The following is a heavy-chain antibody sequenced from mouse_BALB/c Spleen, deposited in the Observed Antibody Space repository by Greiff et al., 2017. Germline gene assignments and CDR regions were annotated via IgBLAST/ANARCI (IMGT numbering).Heavy chain of an antibody. V-gene: IGHV10-1*02. CDR3: ARHLYGRGFDY. CDR2: IRSKSNNYAT. D-gene: IGHD1-1*01. CDR1: GFTFNTYA. J-gene: IGHJ2*01. Sequence: EVKLVESGGGLVQPKGSLKLSCAASGFTFNTYAMNWVRQAPGKGLEWVARIRSKSNNYATYYADSVKDRFTISRDDSQSMLYLQMNNLKTEDTAMYYCARHLYGRGFDYWGQGTTLTVSS.